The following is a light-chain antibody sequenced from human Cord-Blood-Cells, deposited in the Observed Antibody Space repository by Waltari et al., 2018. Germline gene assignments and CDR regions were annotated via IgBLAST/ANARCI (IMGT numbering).Light chain of an antibody. CDR1: QSVSSSY. J-gene: IGKJ5*01. CDR3: QQYGSSPMIT. V-gene: IGKV3-20*01. CDR2: GAS. Sequence: EIVLTQSPGTLSLSPGERATLSCRASQSVSSSYLAWYQQKPGQAPRLLIYGASSRATDIPDRFSGSASGTDFTLTISRLEPEDFAVYYCQQYGSSPMITFGQGTRLEIK.